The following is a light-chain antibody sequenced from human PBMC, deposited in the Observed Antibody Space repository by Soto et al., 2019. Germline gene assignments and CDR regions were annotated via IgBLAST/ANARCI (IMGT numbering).Light chain of an antibody. Sequence: DLQMTQSPSSLSASVGDTVTITCQASQDIANHLNWYQQKPGKAPKLLIYDASRLDSGVPPRFSGSGSGTYFTFTISSLQPEDLATYYCQHFYNLPLTFGGGTKVEIK. CDR1: QDIANH. V-gene: IGKV1-33*01. J-gene: IGKJ4*01. CDR3: QHFYNLPLT. CDR2: DAS.